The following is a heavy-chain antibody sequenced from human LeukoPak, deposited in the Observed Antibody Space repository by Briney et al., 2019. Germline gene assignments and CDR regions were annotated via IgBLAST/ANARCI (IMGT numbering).Heavy chain of an antibody. D-gene: IGHD1-26*01. J-gene: IGHJ4*02. V-gene: IGHV3-53*01. CDR1: GFTVSSNY. CDR3: ARVGEGSGSYDPYYFDY. Sequence: PGGSLRLSCAASGFTVSSNYMSWVRQAPGKGLEWVSVIYSGGSTYYADSVKGRFTISRDNSKNTLYLQMNSLRAEDTAVYYCARVGEGSGSYDPYYFDYWGQGTLVTVSS. CDR2: IYSGGST.